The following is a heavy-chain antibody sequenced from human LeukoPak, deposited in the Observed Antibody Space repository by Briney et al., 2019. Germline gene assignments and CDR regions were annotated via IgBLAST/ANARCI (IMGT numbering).Heavy chain of an antibody. Sequence: GGSLRLSCAASGFTFDDYAMHWVRQAPGKGLEWVSGISWNSGSIGYADSVKGRFTISRDNSKNTLYLQMGSLRAEDMAVYYCARDGHCSSTSCSSGSYYYWGQGTPVTVSS. D-gene: IGHD2-2*01. CDR3: ARDGHCSSTSCSSGSYYY. J-gene: IGHJ4*02. V-gene: IGHV3-9*03. CDR1: GFTFDDYA. CDR2: ISWNSGSI.